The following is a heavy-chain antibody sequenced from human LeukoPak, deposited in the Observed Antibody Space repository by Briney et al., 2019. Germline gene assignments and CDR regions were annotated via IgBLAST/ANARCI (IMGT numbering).Heavy chain of an antibody. CDR1: GFTFDDYA. CDR3: AKDTRTYSSSFDY. D-gene: IGHD6-13*01. CDR2: ISWNSGSI. J-gene: IGHJ4*02. Sequence: GGSLRLYCAASGFTFDDYAMHWVRQAPGKGLEWVSGISWNSGSIGYADSVKGRFTISRDNAKNSLYLQMNSLRAEDTALYYCAKDTRTYSSSFDYWGQGTLVTVSS. V-gene: IGHV3-9*01.